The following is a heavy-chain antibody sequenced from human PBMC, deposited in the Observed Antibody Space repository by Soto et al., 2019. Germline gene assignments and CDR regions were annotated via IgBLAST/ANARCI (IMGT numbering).Heavy chain of an antibody. D-gene: IGHD2-15*01. CDR1: GGSISSGGYY. CDR3: ARQGPPRTQLNCSGGSCYSGYFRH. CDR2: IYYSGST. J-gene: IGHJ1*01. Sequence: SETLSLTCTVSGGSISSGGYYWSWIRQHPGKGLEWIGYIYYSGSTYYNPSLKSRVTISVDTSKNQFSLKLSSVTAADTAVYYCARQGPPRTQLNCSGGSCYSGYFRHWGQGTLVTVSS. V-gene: IGHV4-31*03.